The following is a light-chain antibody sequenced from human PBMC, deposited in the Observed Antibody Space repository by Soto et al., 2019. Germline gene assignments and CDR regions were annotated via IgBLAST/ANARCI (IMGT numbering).Light chain of an antibody. CDR1: QSVSSSY. CDR3: QQYANLPLT. Sequence: EIVLTQSPGTLYLSPGEGATLSCRASQSVSSSYLAWYQQKPGQAPRLLIYGASNRATGIPDRFSGSGSGTDFTLTISRLEPEDFPVYYCQQYANLPLTFGPGTKVAIK. J-gene: IGKJ3*01. V-gene: IGKV3-20*01. CDR2: GAS.